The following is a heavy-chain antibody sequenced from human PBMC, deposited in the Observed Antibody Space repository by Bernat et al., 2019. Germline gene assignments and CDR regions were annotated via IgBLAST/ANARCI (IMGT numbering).Heavy chain of an antibody. V-gene: IGHV1-69*01. CDR3: AGHGEEMATIISQEWAGAFDI. Sequence: QVQLVQSGAEVKKPGSSVKVSCKASGGTFSSYAISWVRQAPGHGLEWMGGIIPIFGTANNAQKFQGRVTMTADESTSTAYMELRSLRSEETAVYYGAGHGEEMATIISQEWAGAFDIWGQGTMVTVSS. CDR1: GGTFSSYA. CDR2: IIPIFGTA. D-gene: IGHD5-24*01. J-gene: IGHJ3*02.